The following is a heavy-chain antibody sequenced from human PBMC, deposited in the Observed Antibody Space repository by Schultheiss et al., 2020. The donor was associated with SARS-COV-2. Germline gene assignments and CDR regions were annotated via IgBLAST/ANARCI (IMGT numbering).Heavy chain of an antibody. CDR1: GFTVSSNY. V-gene: IGHV3-53*01. Sequence: GGSLRLSCAASGFTVSSNYMSWVRQAPGKGLEWVSVIYSGGSTYYADSVKGRFTISRDNSKNTLYLQMNSLRAEDTAVYYCAKSPRHIVVVVAANYDYWGQGTLVTVSS. J-gene: IGHJ4*02. CDR3: AKSPRHIVVVVAANYDY. D-gene: IGHD2-15*01. CDR2: IYSGGST.